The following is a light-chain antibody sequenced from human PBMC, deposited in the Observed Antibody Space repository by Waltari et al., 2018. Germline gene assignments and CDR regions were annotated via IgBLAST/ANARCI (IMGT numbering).Light chain of an antibody. CDR1: QSVSNY. CDR3: QQRGNGLT. CDR2: AAS. J-gene: IGKJ4*01. V-gene: IGKV3-11*01. Sequence: EIVLTQSPATLSLSPGERATLSCRASQSVSNYLAWYQQKPGQAPRLLIYAASTRATDTPARFSGSGSGTDFSLTISSLEPEDFAVYYCQQRGNGLTFGGGTKVEIK.